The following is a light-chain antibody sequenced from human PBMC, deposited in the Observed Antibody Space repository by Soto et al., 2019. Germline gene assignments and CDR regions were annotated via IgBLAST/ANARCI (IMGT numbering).Light chain of an antibody. Sequence: DIVLTQTPLSSPVTLGQPASISCRSSQSLVYSDGNTYLSWLQQRPGQPPRLLIYQISNRFSGVPDRVSGSGAGTDFTLKISRVEAEDVVVYSCVQFSHFPRTFGQGTKVEIK. CDR1: QSLVYSDGNTY. CDR3: VQFSHFPRT. V-gene: IGKV2-24*01. J-gene: IGKJ1*01. CDR2: QIS.